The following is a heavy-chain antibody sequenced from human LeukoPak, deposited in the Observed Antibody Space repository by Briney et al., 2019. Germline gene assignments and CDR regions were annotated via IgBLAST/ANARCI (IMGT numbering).Heavy chain of an antibody. CDR1: GDGFSLYY. V-gene: IGHV4-4*07. Sequence: SETLSLTCNVSGDGFSLYYWSWIRQAAGKGLEWIGRVHPSGGANYNYSLRSRVTLSVDSSKNQVFLRLTSVTVADTAVYYCARVLGVNENYFDSWGQGTPVTVSS. CDR2: VHPSGGA. CDR3: ARVLGVNENYFDS. J-gene: IGHJ5*01. D-gene: IGHD1-1*01.